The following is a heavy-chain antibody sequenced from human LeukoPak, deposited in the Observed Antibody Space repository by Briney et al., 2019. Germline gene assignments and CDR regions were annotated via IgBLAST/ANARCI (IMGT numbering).Heavy chain of an antibody. CDR1: VGPVTRYY. V-gene: IGHV4-59*08. J-gene: IGHJ3*02. CDR3: ARGRGEVVVAAWDAFDI. D-gene: IGHD2-15*01. Sequence: SDSLSLTRTVSVGPVTRYYWSWIRQPPGHGRKWRAYMFYSGSTNHNPSLKSRVTLSIDTSKNQFSLRLSSVTAADTAVYYCARGRGEVVVAAWDAFDIWGQGTMVTVSS. CDR2: MFYSGST.